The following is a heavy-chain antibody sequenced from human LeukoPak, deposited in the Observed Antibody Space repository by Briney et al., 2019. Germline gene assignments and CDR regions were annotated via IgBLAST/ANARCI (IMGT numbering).Heavy chain of an antibody. J-gene: IGHJ4*02. CDR2: IYYSGST. CDR3: ARVFRFGVFDY. V-gene: IGHV4-30-4*08. Sequence: PSQTLSLTCTVSGGSISSGDYYWSWIRQPPGKGLEWIGYIYYSGSTNYNPSLKSRVTISVDTSKNQFSLKLSSVTAADTAVYYCARVFRFGVFDYWGQGTLVTVSS. D-gene: IGHD3-10*01. CDR1: GGSISSGDYY.